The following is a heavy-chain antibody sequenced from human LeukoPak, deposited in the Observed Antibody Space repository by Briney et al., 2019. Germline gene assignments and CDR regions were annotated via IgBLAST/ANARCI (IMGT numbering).Heavy chain of an antibody. CDR1: GFTFSSHT. Sequence: GGSLRLSCAASGFTFSSHTMNWVRQAPGKGLEWVSSISSSSIFIYYADSAKGRFTISRDNAKNSLDLQMNSLRVDDTAVYYCARDIIRGYLDQWGQGTLVTVSS. D-gene: IGHD2-15*01. V-gene: IGHV3-21*01. J-gene: IGHJ4*02. CDR2: ISSSSIFI. CDR3: ARDIIRGYLDQ.